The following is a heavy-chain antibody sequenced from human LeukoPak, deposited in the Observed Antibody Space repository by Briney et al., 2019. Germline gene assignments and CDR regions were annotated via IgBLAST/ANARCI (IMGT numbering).Heavy chain of an antibody. CDR2: ISSSSSYI. CDR3: ARETTLTTSYSYYFDY. CDR1: GFTFSSYS. V-gene: IGHV3-21*01. D-gene: IGHD4-11*01. J-gene: IGHJ4*02. Sequence: GGSLRLSSAASGFTFSSYSMNWVRLAPGKGLEWGSCISSSSSYIYYADSVKGRFTISRDNAKNSLYLQMNSLRADDTAVYYCARETTLTTSYSYYFDYWGQGTLVTVSS.